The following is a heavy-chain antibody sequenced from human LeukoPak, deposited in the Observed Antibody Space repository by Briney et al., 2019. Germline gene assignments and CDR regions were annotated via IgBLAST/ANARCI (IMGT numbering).Heavy chain of an antibody. Sequence: SETLSLTCTVPGGSISSGSYYWSWIRQPAGKGLEWIGRIYTSGSTNYNPSLKSRVTISVDTSKNQFSLKLSSVTAADTAVYYRAREKGYSSSWFDPWGQGTLVTVSS. D-gene: IGHD6-13*01. V-gene: IGHV4-61*02. CDR1: GGSISSGSYY. J-gene: IGHJ5*02. CDR2: IYTSGST. CDR3: AREKGYSSSWFDP.